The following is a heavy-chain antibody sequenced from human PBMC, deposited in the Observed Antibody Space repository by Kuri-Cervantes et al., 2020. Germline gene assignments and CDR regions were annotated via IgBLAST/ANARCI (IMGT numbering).Heavy chain of an antibody. D-gene: IGHD2-2*02. Sequence: ASVKVSCKVSGYTLTELSMHWVRQAPGKGLEWMGGFDPEDGETIYAQKFQGRVTMTEDTSTDTAYMELSSLRSEDTAVYYCAAYPLNTPLRWYFDLWGRGTLVTVSS. J-gene: IGHJ2*01. CDR3: AAYPLNTPLRWYFDL. CDR1: GYTLTELS. V-gene: IGHV1-24*01. CDR2: FDPEDGET.